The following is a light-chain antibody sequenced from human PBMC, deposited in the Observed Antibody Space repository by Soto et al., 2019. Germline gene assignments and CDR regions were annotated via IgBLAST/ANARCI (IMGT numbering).Light chain of an antibody. V-gene: IGLV1-51*01. CDR1: TSNIGNHY. CDR3: GTWDSSLSAVV. J-gene: IGLJ2*01. CDR2: DNN. Sequence: QSVLTQPPSMSAAPGQKVTISCSGSTSNIGNHYVSWYQQLPGTAPKLLIYDNNNRPSGIPDRCSGSKSGTSATLDITGVQAGDEADYYCGTWDSSLSAVVFGGGTKLTVL.